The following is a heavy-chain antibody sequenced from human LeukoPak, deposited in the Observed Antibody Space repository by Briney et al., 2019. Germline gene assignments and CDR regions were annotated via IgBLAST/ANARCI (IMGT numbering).Heavy chain of an antibody. D-gene: IGHD2-21*02. CDR1: GYTFTSYG. V-gene: IGHV1-18*01. Sequence: GASVKVSCKASGYTFTSYGISWVRQAPGQGLEWMGWISTYNDNTHYAQKLQGRVTMTTDTSTSTAYMELRSLRSDDTAVYYCARDLLSVYSCGSDCYKYYFDYWGQGTLVTVSS. J-gene: IGHJ4*02. CDR3: ARDLLSVYSCGSDCYKYYFDY. CDR2: ISTYNDNT.